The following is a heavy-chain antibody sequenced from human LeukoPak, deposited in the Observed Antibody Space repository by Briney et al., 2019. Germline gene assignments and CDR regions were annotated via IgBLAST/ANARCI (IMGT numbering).Heavy chain of an antibody. J-gene: IGHJ4*02. V-gene: IGHV1-2*02. Sequence: ASVKVSCKASGYTFTGYYMHWVRQAPGQGLEWMGWINPNSGGTNYAQKFQGRVTITRNTSISTAYMELSSLRSEDTAVYYCARGPTYYYDSSGYYYTPFDYWGQGTLVTVSS. CDR1: GYTFTGYY. CDR2: INPNSGGT. D-gene: IGHD3-22*01. CDR3: ARGPTYYYDSSGYYYTPFDY.